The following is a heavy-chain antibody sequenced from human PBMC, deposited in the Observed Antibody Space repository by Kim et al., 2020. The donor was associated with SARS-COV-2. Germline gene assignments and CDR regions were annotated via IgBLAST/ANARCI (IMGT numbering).Heavy chain of an antibody. Sequence: SETLSLTCAVYGGSFSGYYWSWIRQPPGKGLEWIGEINHSGSTNYNPSLKSRVTISVDTSKNQFSLKLSSVTAADTAVYYCARGSITLYCSSTSCYLGVSYPRYYYYYMDVWGKGTTVTVSS. CDR3: ARGSITLYCSSTSCYLGVSYPRYYYYYMDV. CDR1: GGSFSGYY. V-gene: IGHV4-34*01. D-gene: IGHD2-2*01. J-gene: IGHJ6*03. CDR2: INHSGST.